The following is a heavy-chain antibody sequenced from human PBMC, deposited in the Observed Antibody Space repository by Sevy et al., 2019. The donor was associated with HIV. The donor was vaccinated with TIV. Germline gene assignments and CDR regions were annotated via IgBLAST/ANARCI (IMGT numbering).Heavy chain of an antibody. D-gene: IGHD2-2*03. CDR2: IYHSGST. CDR1: GGSISSNNW. J-gene: IGHJ4*02. CDR3: ARGVGGYCSSTSCHVDY. Sequence: SETLSLTCAVSGGSISSNNWWNWVRQTPGKGLEWIGEIYHSGSTNRNPSLKSRLTISVDKSKNQFSLKLSSVTAADTAVYYCARGVGGYCSSTSCHVDYWGQGTLVTVSS. V-gene: IGHV4-4*02.